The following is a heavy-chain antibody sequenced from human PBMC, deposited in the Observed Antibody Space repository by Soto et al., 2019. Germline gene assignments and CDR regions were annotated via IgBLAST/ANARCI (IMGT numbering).Heavy chain of an antibody. Sequence: ASVKVSCKASGGTFSSYAISWVRQAPGQGLEWMGGIIPIFGTASYAQKFQGRVTITADESTSTAYMELSSLRSEDTAVYYRAREWFYYDSSGFARGYDAFDIWGQGTMVTVSS. V-gene: IGHV1-69*13. CDR1: GGTFSSYA. J-gene: IGHJ3*02. CDR3: AREWFYYDSSGFARGYDAFDI. CDR2: IIPIFGTA. D-gene: IGHD3-22*01.